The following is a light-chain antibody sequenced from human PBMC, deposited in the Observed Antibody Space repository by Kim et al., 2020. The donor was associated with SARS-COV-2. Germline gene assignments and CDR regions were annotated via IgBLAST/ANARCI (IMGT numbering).Light chain of an antibody. J-gene: IGKJ1*01. V-gene: IGKV3-11*01. CDR3: QQYSDWPQT. CDR1: QGVRTS. CDR2: AVS. Sequence: LSQGEGATLTCRASQGVRTSIAWYQQRRGQSPRLLIYAVSSRATGIPARFSGSGSGTDFTLTISSLEPEDFAVYYCQQYSDWPQTFGQGTKVDIK.